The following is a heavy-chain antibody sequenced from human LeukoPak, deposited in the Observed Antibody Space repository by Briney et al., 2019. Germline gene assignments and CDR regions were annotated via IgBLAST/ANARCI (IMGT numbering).Heavy chain of an antibody. CDR2: TYYRSKWYN. V-gene: IGHV6-1*01. D-gene: IGHD3-22*01. CDR1: GDSVSSNSAA. CDR3: ARGRFPAYYYDSSGLYM. Sequence: SQTLSLTCAISGDSVSSNSAAWNWIRQSPSRGLEWLGRTYYRSKWYNDYAVSVKSRITINPDTSKNQFSLKLSSVTAADTAVYYCARGRFPAYYYDSSGLYMWGQGTMVTVSS. J-gene: IGHJ3*02.